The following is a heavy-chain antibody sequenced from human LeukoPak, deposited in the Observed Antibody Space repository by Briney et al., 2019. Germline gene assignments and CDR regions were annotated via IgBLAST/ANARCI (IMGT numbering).Heavy chain of an antibody. J-gene: IGHJ4*02. CDR1: GFTVSSSNY. D-gene: IGHD3-16*01. V-gene: IGHV3-66*01. CDR2: VYTGGTT. CDR3: AREISRFGI. Sequence: GGSLRLSCAASGFTVSSSNYMNWVRQAPGKGLEWVSGVYTGGTTYYTDSVKGRFTISRDNPNNTLYLQMHSLRAEDTAVYYCAREISRFGIWGQGTLVTVSS.